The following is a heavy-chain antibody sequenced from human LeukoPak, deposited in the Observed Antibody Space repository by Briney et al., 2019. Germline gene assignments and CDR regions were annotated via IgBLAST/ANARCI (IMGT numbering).Heavy chain of an antibody. V-gene: IGHV3-20*04. CDR1: GFTFEDSG. D-gene: IGHD2-21*01. Sequence: PGGSLRLSCAASGFTFEDSGMSWVRQAPGSGLEWVSGINWNGGSTGYADSVKGRFTISRDNAKNSLFLQMNGLRGDDTALYYCAKVGAYCGGACYSGFDYWGQGILVTVSS. CDR3: AKVGAYCGGACYSGFDY. CDR2: INWNGGST. J-gene: IGHJ4*02.